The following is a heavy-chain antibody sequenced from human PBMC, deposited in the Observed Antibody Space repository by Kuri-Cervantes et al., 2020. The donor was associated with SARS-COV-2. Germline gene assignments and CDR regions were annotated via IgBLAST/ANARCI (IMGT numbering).Heavy chain of an antibody. CDR1: GFIFSDYY. CDR2: IGPSGTTK. CDR3: AKDLSPLYSSSWYNWYFDL. J-gene: IGHJ2*01. D-gene: IGHD6-13*01. V-gene: IGHV3-11*01. Sequence: GESLKISCTASGFIFSDYYMTWIRQAPGKGLEWVSNIGPSGTTKYYADSVKGRFTISRDNSKNTLYLQMNSLRAEDTAVYYCAKDLSPLYSSSWYNWYFDLWGRGTLVTVSS.